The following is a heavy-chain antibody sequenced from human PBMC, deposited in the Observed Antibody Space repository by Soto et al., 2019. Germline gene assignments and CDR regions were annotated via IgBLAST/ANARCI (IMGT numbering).Heavy chain of an antibody. CDR2: TYYRSKWYN. D-gene: IGHD3-10*01. Sequence: SQTLSLTCAISGDSVSSNSGAWIWIRQSPSRGLEWLGRTYYRSKWYNDYAISVKSRITINPDTSKNQFSLQLNSVTPEGTAVYYCAREWVTMVRGVIYSYYGMDVWGQGTTVTVSS. V-gene: IGHV6-1*01. J-gene: IGHJ6*02. CDR3: AREWVTMVRGVIYSYYGMDV. CDR1: GDSVSSNSGA.